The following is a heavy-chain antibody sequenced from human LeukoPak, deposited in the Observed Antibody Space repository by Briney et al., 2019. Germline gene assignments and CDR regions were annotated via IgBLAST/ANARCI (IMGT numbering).Heavy chain of an antibody. V-gene: IGHV3-66*01. Sequence: PGGSLKLSCAASGFAVSSNYMSWVRQAPGKGLEWVSVIYSGGSTHYADSVKGRFTISRDNSKNTLYLQMNSLRAEDTAVYYCARDEVVITHDAFDIWGQGTMVTVSS. J-gene: IGHJ3*02. D-gene: IGHD3-22*01. CDR2: IYSGGST. CDR3: ARDEVVITHDAFDI. CDR1: GFAVSSNY.